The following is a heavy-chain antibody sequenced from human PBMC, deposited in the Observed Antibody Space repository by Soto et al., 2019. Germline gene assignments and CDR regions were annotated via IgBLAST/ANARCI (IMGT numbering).Heavy chain of an antibody. CDR3: ARDWSRYYDSSGLMWFY. V-gene: IGHV1-18*01. CDR1: GYTFTSYG. Sequence: ASVKVSCKASGYTFTSYGISWVRLAPGQGLEWVGWISAHNGDTRYAQNLQGRITMTTDTFTNTAYMELTSLTSDDTAVYYCARDWSRYYDSSGLMWFYWGQGTLVTVSS. J-gene: IGHJ4*02. CDR2: ISAHNGDT. D-gene: IGHD3-22*01.